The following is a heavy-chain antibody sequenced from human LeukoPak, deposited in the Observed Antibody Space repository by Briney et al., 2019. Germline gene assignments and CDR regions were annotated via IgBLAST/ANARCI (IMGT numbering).Heavy chain of an antibody. Sequence: GGSLRLSCAASGFTFSTYWMHWVRQAPGKGLVWVSHINSDGSSASYADSVKGRFTISRDNAKNTLYLQMNSLRAEDTAVYYCARVGSGGSCYDYWGQGTLATVSS. CDR3: ARVGSGGSCYDY. D-gene: IGHD2-15*01. J-gene: IGHJ4*02. CDR1: GFTFSTYW. V-gene: IGHV3-74*01. CDR2: INSDGSSA.